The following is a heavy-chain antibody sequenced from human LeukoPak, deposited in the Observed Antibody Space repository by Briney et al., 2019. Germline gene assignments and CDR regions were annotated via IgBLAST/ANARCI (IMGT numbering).Heavy chain of an antibody. Sequence: GGSLRLSCAASGFTFSSYSINWVRQAPGKGLEWVSFISSSSSYNYYAASVKGRFTISRDNTKNSLYLQMNSLRAEDTAVYYCARDRGYYYDSSGYREFDYWGQGTLVTVSS. V-gene: IGHV3-21*01. CDR3: ARDRGYYYDSSGYREFDY. J-gene: IGHJ4*02. CDR2: ISSSSSYN. CDR1: GFTFSSYS. D-gene: IGHD3-22*01.